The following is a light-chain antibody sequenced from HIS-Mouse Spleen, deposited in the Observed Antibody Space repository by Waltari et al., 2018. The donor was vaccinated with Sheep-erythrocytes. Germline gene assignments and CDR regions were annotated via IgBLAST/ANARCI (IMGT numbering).Light chain of an antibody. J-gene: IGLJ3*02. CDR2: EGS. CDR3: CSYAGSSTPWV. V-gene: IGLV2-23*01. Sequence: QSALTQPASVSGSPGQSITISCTGTSSDVGSYNLVSWYQQHPGKAPKLIIYEGSKRPSGVSNHFSGSKSGNTASLTISGLQAEDEADYYCCSYAGSSTPWVFGGGTKLTVL. CDR1: SSDVGSYNL.